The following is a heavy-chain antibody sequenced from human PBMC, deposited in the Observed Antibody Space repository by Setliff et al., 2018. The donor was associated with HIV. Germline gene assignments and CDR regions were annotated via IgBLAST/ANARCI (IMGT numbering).Heavy chain of an antibody. V-gene: IGHV1-46*01. Sequence: ASVKVSCKASGYTFTSYYLHWLRQAPGQGLEWMGISYPSDGRTQYAQKFQGRVTMTTDTSTSTAYMELRSLRSDDTAVYYCAREPRYYHTSGTDAFDIWGQGTMVTVSS. CDR3: AREPRYYHTSGTDAFDI. J-gene: IGHJ3*02. CDR2: SYPSDGRT. CDR1: GYTFTSYY. D-gene: IGHD3-22*01.